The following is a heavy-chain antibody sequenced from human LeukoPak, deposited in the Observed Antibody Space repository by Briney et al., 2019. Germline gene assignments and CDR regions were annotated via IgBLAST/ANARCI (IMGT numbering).Heavy chain of an antibody. J-gene: IGHJ4*02. Sequence: PGGSLRLSCAASGFTFSSYAMHWVRQAPGKGLEWVAVISYDGSNKYYADSVKGRFTISRDNSKNTLYLQMNSLRAEDTAVYYCARLYSSSWLFDYWGQGTLVTVSS. D-gene: IGHD6-13*01. CDR1: GFTFSSYA. V-gene: IGHV3-30-3*01. CDR2: ISYDGSNK. CDR3: ARLYSSSWLFDY.